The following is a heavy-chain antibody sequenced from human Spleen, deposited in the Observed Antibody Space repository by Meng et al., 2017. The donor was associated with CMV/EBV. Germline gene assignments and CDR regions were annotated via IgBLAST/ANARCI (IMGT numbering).Heavy chain of an antibody. Sequence: SETLSLTCTVSGGSISSYYWSWIRQPPGKGLEWIGEINHSGSTNYNPSLKSRVTISVDTSKNQFSLKLSSVTAADTAVYYCARGIHCSSTSCYTVRYYYYYYGMDVWGQGTTVTVSS. CDR1: GGSISSYY. CDR3: ARGIHCSSTSCYTVRYYYYYYGMDV. V-gene: IGHV4-34*01. D-gene: IGHD2-2*02. CDR2: INHSGST. J-gene: IGHJ6*02.